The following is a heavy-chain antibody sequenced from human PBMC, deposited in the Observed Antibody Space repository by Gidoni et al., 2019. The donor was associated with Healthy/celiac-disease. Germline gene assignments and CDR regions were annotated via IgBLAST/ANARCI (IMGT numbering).Heavy chain of an antibody. D-gene: IGHD1-26*01. J-gene: IGHJ3*02. Sequence: QVQLVQSGAEVKQPGASVKVSCQASGYTFTSYGISWVRKAPGQGLEWMGWISAYNGNTNYAQKFQGRVTMTTETSTSTAYVELRSLTSDYTAVYYCARRGGRLTGTYSPNAFDIWGQGTVVTVSS. CDR3: ARRGGRLTGTYSPNAFDI. V-gene: IGHV1-18*01. CDR1: GYTFTSYG. CDR2: ISAYNGNT.